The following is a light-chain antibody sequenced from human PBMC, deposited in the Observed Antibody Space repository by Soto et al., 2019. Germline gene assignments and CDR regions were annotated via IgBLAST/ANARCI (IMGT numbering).Light chain of an antibody. V-gene: IGKV1-27*01. Sequence: DRVTITCRASRGIGNYLAWYQQKPGKVPSLLIYAASTLQSGVSSRFSGSISGTDFTLTISSLQPGDVATYYCQQSYSTLWTFGQGTKVDVK. CDR1: RGIGNY. J-gene: IGKJ1*01. CDR2: AAS. CDR3: QQSYSTLWT.